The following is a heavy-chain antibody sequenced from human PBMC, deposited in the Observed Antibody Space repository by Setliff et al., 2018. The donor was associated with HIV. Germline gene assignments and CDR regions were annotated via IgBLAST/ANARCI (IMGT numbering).Heavy chain of an antibody. D-gene: IGHD1-1*01. CDR3: AQLGMVDDFDY. CDR2: IYYSGST. CDR1: GDSVSSRSYY. V-gene: IGHV4-61*03. Sequence: SETPVLTCTVSGDSVSSRSYYWSWIRQPPGKGLEWIGYIYYSGSTNYNPSLKSRVTISVDTSKNHFSLKLRSVTAAVTAVYYCAQLGMVDDFDYWGQGTLVTVS. J-gene: IGHJ4*02.